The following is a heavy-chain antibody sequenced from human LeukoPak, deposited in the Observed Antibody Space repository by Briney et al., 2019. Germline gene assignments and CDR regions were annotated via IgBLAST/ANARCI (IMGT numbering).Heavy chain of an antibody. CDR2: ISGSGGST. Sequence: GGSLRLSCVSSGFSFSNYAMSWVRQAPGKGLEWVSSISGSGGSTHYADSVKGRFTISRDKTKNTLYLQMNSLRAEDTAVYYCARDLYDSGSYPTSNWFDPWGQGTLVTVSS. CDR1: GFSFSNYA. CDR3: ARDLYDSGSYPTSNWFDP. D-gene: IGHD1-26*01. V-gene: IGHV3-23*01. J-gene: IGHJ5*02.